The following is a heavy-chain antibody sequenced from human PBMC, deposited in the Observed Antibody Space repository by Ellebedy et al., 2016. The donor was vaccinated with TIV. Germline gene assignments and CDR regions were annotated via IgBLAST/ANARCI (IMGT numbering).Heavy chain of an antibody. V-gene: IGHV3-33*01. CDR2: IWSDGNYE. Sequence: GESLKISCAASGFTFSSYGMHWVRQAPGKGLEWAAVIWSDGNYEYYADSVKGRFTISRDNSKNTVYLEMNSLRAEDTAVYYCVRAPRGQYYFDYWGQGTLVTVSS. D-gene: IGHD5-12*01. CDR3: VRAPRGQYYFDY. J-gene: IGHJ4*02. CDR1: GFTFSSYG.